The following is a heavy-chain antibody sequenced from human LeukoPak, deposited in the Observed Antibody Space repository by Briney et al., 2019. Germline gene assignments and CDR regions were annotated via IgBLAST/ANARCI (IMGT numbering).Heavy chain of an antibody. Sequence: SETLSLTCTVSGGSISSGSYYGSCIRQPAGKGLEWIGRIYARGSTNYNTSRKARVTIAADTSKNQFSLKLTSVTAPDPALNYCARECGSSIICYVNYFDYWGQGTLVTVSS. CDR3: ARECGSSIICYVNYFDY. V-gene: IGHV4-61*02. J-gene: IGHJ4*02. D-gene: IGHD2-2*01. CDR2: IYARGST. CDR1: GGSISSGSYY.